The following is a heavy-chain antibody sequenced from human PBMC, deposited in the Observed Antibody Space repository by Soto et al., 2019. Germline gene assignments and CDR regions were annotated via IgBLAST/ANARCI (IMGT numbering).Heavy chain of an antibody. J-gene: IGHJ4*02. V-gene: IGHV3-9*01. D-gene: IGHD3-10*01. CDR1: GFTFDDYA. CDR3: AKDPGRVSGYFDH. CDR2: ISLNSGSI. Sequence: SLRLSCAASGFTFDDYAMHWVRQAPGKGLEWVSVISLNSGSIGYAESVKGRFTISRDNAKNSLYLQMNSLRAEDTALYYCAKDPGRVSGYFDHWGQGTLVTVSS.